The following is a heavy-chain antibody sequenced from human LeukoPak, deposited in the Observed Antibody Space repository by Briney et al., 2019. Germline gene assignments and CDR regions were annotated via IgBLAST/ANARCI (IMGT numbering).Heavy chain of an antibody. D-gene: IGHD3-22*01. J-gene: IGHJ4*02. V-gene: IGHV3-11*05. CDR3: AREFYDSGGYYLDY. CDR1: GFTFSDYY. CDR2: ISSSSSYT. Sequence: GGSLRLSCADSGFTFSDYYMSWIRQAPGKGLEWVSYISSSSSYTNYPDSVKGRFTISRDNAKNSLYLQMNSLRAEDTAVYYCAREFYDSGGYYLDYRGQGTLVTVSS.